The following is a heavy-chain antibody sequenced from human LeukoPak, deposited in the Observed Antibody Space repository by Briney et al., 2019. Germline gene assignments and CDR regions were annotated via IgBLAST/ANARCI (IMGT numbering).Heavy chain of an antibody. CDR1: GGSISSHY. D-gene: IGHD2-2*02. Sequence: SETLSLTCTVSGGSISSHYWRWIRQPPGKGLEWIGYLYYSGSTNYNPSLKSRVTISVDTSKNQFSLKLSSVTAADTAVYYCARGSKQYQLLYLFDYWGQGTLVTVSS. CDR2: LYYSGST. CDR3: ARGSKQYQLLYLFDY. J-gene: IGHJ4*02. V-gene: IGHV4-59*11.